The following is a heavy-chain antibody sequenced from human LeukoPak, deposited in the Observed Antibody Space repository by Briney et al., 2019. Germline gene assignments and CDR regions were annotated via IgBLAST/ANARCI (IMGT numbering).Heavy chain of an antibody. CDR3: ARAINTTVTTFGASDI. CDR1: GGSISSGGYY. Sequence: SQTLSLTCTVSGGSISSGGYYWSWSRQHPGKGLEWIGYIYYSGSTYYNPSLKSRVTISVDTSKNQFSLKLSSVTAADTAVYYCARAINTTVTTFGASDIWGQGTMVTVSS. J-gene: IGHJ3*02. D-gene: IGHD4-17*01. CDR2: IYYSGST. V-gene: IGHV4-31*03.